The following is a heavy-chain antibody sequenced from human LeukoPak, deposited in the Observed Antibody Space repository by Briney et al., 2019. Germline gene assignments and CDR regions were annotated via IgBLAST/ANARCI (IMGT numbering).Heavy chain of an antibody. D-gene: IGHD3-10*01. CDR1: GFTFSSYS. CDR2: ISSSSSYI. CDR3: AREHGSGNYFFDS. Sequence: GGSLRLSCAASGFTFSSYSINWVRRAPGKGLEWVSSISSSSSYIYYADSVKGRFTISRDNAKNSLYLQMNSLRAEDTAVYYCAREHGSGNYFFDSWGQGTLVTVSS. J-gene: IGHJ4*02. V-gene: IGHV3-21*01.